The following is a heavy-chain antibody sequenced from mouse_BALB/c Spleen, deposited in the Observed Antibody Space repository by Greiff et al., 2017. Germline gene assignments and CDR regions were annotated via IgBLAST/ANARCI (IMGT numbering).Heavy chain of an antibody. Sequence: VQLQQSAAELARPGASVKMSCKASGYTFTSYTMHWVKQRPGQGLEWIGYINPSSGYTEYNQKFKDKTTLTADKSSSTAYMQLSSLTSEDSAVYYCARGGTTGPWFAYWGQGTLVTVSA. V-gene: IGHV1-4*02. CDR2: INPSSGYT. D-gene: IGHD1-1*01. CDR3: ARGGTTGPWFAY. CDR1: GYTFTSYT. J-gene: IGHJ3*01.